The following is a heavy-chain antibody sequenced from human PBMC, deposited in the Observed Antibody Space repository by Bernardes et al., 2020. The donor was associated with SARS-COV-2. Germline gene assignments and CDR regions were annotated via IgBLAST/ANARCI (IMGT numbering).Heavy chain of an antibody. CDR2: IYPGDSDT. CDR1: GYSFTSYW. V-gene: IGHV5-51*01. J-gene: IGHJ4*02. D-gene: IGHD2-8*01. Sequence: GESLKISCKGSGYSFTSYWIGWVRQMPGKGLEWMGIIYPGDSDTRYSPSFQGQVTISADKSISTAYLQWSSLKASDTAMYYCARLGALVWPSFKPPFDYWGQGTLVTVSS. CDR3: ARLGALVWPSFKPPFDY.